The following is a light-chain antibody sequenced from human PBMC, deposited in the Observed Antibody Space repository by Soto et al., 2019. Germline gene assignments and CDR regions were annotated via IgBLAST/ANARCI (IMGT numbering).Light chain of an antibody. CDR3: YSYTSSTTRV. CDR2: EVS. CDR1: SSDIGGYNY. J-gene: IGLJ1*01. Sequence: QSALTQPASVSGSPGQSITISCTGTSSDIGGYNYVSWYQQHPGKAPKLMTYEVSNRPSGVSNRFSGSKSGNTASLTISGLQAEDEADYYCYSYTSSTTRVFGTGTKLTVL. V-gene: IGLV2-14*01.